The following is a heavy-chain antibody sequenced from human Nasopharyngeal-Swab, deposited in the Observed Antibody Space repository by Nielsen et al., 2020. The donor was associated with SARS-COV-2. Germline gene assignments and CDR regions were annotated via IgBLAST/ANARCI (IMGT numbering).Heavy chain of an antibody. V-gene: IGHV4-4*08. J-gene: IGHJ4*02. CDR3: ARAAGYSSGWVDY. CDR1: GGSISSYY. D-gene: IGHD6-19*01. Sequence: SETLSLTCTVSGGSISSYYWSWIRQPPGKGLEWIGYIYTSGSTNYNPSLKSRVTISVDTSKNQFSLKLSSVTAADTAVYYCARAAGYSSGWVDYWGQGTLVTVSS. CDR2: IYTSGST.